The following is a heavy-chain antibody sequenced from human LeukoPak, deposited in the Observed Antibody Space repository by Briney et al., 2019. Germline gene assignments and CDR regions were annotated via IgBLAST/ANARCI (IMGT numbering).Heavy chain of an antibody. V-gene: IGHV3-7*03. Sequence: GGSLRLSCAASDFTFRSYWMSWVRQAPGKRLDWVANINHFGTETNYVASVKGRFTISGDNSKNTLYLQMNSLRAEDTAVYYCAKDRVDPADYWGQGTLVTVSS. CDR3: AKDRVDPADY. J-gene: IGHJ4*02. CDR2: INHFGTET. CDR1: DFTFRSYW. D-gene: IGHD5-24*01.